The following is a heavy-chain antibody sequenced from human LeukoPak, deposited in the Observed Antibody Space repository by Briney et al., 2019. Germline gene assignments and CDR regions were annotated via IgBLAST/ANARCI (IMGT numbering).Heavy chain of an antibody. CDR1: AGTFSIYA. CDR2: IIPIFGTA. CDR3: ARRMNSSGCCRDAFDI. V-gene: IGHV1-69*06. J-gene: IGHJ3*02. Sequence: SVTVSFTASAGTFSIYAISWVRQAPGQGLEWMGRIIPIFGTANYAQKFQGRVTITADKSTSTAYMELSSLRSEDTAVYYCARRMNSSGCCRDAFDIWGQGTMVTVSS. D-gene: IGHD6-19*01.